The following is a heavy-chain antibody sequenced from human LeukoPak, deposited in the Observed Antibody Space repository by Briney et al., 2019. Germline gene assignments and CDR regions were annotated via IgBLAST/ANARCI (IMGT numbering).Heavy chain of an antibody. CDR3: TSEAQYYYDRSGYSSPDY. CDR1: GFTFGDYA. D-gene: IGHD3-22*01. V-gene: IGHV3-49*04. Sequence: PGGSLRLSCTASGFTFGDYAMSWVRQAPGKGLEWVGFIRSKTYGRTTAYAASVKGRFTIARDDSKSIAYLQMNSLKTEDTAVYYCTSEAQYYYDRSGYSSPDYWGQGALVTVSS. J-gene: IGHJ4*02. CDR2: IRSKTYGRTT.